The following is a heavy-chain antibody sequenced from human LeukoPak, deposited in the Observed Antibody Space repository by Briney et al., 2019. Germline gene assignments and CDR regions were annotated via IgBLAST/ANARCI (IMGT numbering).Heavy chain of an antibody. D-gene: IGHD3-22*01. Sequence: SETLSLTCTVSGGSISSYYWSWIRQPPGKGLEWIGYIYYSGSTNYNPSLKSRVTISVDMSKNQFSLKLSSVTAADTAVYYCASSYDSSGYYAHWGQGTLVTVSS. CDR1: GGSISSYY. CDR2: IYYSGST. J-gene: IGHJ4*02. CDR3: ASSYDSSGYYAH. V-gene: IGHV4-59*01.